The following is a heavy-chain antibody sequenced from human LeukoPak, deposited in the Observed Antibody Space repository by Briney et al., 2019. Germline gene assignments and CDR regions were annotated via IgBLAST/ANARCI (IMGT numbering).Heavy chain of an antibody. V-gene: IGHV1-18*01. CDR3: ARTGHYQFDS. CDR1: GYSFTDYD. CDR2: VSIYNDNT. J-gene: IGHJ4*02. D-gene: IGHD3-9*01. Sequence: ASVKVSFTASGYSFTDYDFSWVRQAPGQGLEWLGWVSIYNDNTNYAREFQDRITMTTDISTSTAYMELKSLTSDDTAVYFCARTGHYQFDSWGQGTLVTVSS.